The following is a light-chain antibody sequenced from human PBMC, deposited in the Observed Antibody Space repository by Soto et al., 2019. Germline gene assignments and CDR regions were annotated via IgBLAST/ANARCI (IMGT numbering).Light chain of an antibody. CDR2: STS. CDR3: QQYGSSPIT. Sequence: EIVLTQSPGTLSFSPGEIATLTFSASQSVSSSYLAWFQQKPGQAPRLLISSTSHRATGIPDRFSGSGSGTDFTLTIRRLEPEDAGVYYCQQYGSSPITFGQGTRLEIK. CDR1: QSVSSSY. J-gene: IGKJ5*01. V-gene: IGKV3-20*01.